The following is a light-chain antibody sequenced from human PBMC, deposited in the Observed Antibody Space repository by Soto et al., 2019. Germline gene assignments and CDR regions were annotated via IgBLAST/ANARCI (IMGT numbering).Light chain of an antibody. CDR3: QQGYSSRWT. Sequence: DIQMTQYPSSLSASVGDRVTITCRASQNIRSYLNWYQQKPGKAPQLLIYATSSLQTGFPSRFSASGSGTDFSLVISDLQPEDSATYYCQQGYSSRWTSGRGTKVEI. J-gene: IGKJ1*01. CDR2: ATS. V-gene: IGKV1-39*01. CDR1: QNIRSY.